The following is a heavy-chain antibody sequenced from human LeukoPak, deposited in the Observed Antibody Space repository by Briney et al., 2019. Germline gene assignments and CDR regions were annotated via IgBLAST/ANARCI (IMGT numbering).Heavy chain of an antibody. V-gene: IGHV4-34*01. CDR1: GGSITFGSYY. CDR2: INHSGST. Sequence: SETLSLTCTVSGGSITFGSYYWSWIRQPPGKGLEWIGEINHSGSTNYNPSLKSRVTISVDTSKNQFSLKLSSVTAADTAVYYCARGATGYDYVWGSYRPFDYWGQGTLVTVSS. CDR3: ARGATGYDYVWGSYRPFDY. D-gene: IGHD3-16*02. J-gene: IGHJ4*02.